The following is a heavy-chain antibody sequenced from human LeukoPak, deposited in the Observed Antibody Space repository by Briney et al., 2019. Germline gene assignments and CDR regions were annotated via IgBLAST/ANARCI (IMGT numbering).Heavy chain of an antibody. CDR3: ARDLKFDY. Sequence: ASVKVSCKASGGTFSSYAISWVRQAPGQGLEWMGRIIPILGIANYAQKLQGRVTITADKSTSTAYMELSSLRSEDTAVYYCARDLKFDYWGQGTLVTVSS. CDR2: IIPILGIA. J-gene: IGHJ4*02. CDR1: GGTFSSYA. V-gene: IGHV1-69*04.